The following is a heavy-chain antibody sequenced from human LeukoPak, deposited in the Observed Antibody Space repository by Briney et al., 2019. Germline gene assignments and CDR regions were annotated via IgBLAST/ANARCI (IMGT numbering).Heavy chain of an antibody. J-gene: IGHJ6*02. CDR2: IYHSGSPT. CDR3: TRGMAVSGTHYYYYYAMDV. Sequence: SETLSLTCTVSGGSFSSHYWGWIRQPPGKGLEWIGYIYHSGSPTNYNPSLKSRVAISVDTSKNRFSLKLRSVTAADTAMYYCTRGMAVSGTHYYYYYAMDVWGQGTTVTVSS. V-gene: IGHV4-59*11. D-gene: IGHD6-19*01. CDR1: GGSFSSHY.